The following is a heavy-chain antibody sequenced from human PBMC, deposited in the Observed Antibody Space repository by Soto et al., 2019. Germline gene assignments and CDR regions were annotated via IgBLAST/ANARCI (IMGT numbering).Heavy chain of an antibody. Sequence: QVQLVQSGAEVKKPGASVKVSCKASGYTFTSYDINWVRQATGQGLEWMGWMNPNSGNTGYAQKFQGSVTMTRNTSISTAYMELSSLRSEDTAVYYCARGFRFQERGIAARRGYYYYMDVWGKGTTVTVSS. V-gene: IGHV1-8*01. CDR3: ARGFRFQERGIAARRGYYYYMDV. CDR2: MNPNSGNT. D-gene: IGHD6-6*01. CDR1: GYTFTSYD. J-gene: IGHJ6*03.